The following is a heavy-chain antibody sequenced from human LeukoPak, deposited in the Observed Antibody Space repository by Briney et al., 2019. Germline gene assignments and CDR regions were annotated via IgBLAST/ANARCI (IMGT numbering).Heavy chain of an antibody. J-gene: IGHJ4*02. D-gene: IGHD6-19*01. V-gene: IGHV3-7*03. CDR1: GFTFRNYW. Sequence: GGSLGLSCAASGFTFRNYWMSWVRQAPGTGLEWVANIKQDGSDRNYVTSVRGRFTISRDNAESSLYLQMNSLRVEDTAVYYCVRNLAMAGTCFDSWGQGTLVTVSS. CDR2: IKQDGSDR. CDR3: VRNLAMAGTCFDS.